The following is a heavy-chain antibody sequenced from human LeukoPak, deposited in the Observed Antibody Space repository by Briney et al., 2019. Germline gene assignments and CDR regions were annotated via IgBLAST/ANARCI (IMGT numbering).Heavy chain of an antibody. V-gene: IGHV3-23*01. CDR2: ISGSGGST. CDR1: GFTFSSYA. D-gene: IGHD5-18*01. J-gene: IGHJ4*02. CDR3: AKDRGNTAMGKRIPFDY. Sequence: GGSLRLSCAASGFTFSSYAMSWVRQAPGKELEWVSAISGSGGSTYYADSVKGRFTISRDNSKNTLYLQMNSLRAEDTAVYYCAKDRGNTAMGKRIPFDYWGQGTLVTVSS.